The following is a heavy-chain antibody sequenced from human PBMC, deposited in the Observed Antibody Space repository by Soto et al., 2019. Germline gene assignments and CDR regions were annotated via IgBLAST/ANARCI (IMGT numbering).Heavy chain of an antibody. CDR2: INHSGST. J-gene: IGHJ3*02. CDR3: ARGGRTGELKGAFDI. Sequence: SETLSLTCAVYGGSFSGYYWSWIRQPPGKGLEWIGEINHSGSTNYNPSLKSRVTISVDTAKNQFSLKLSMVTAADTAVYYCARGGRTGELKGAFDIWGQGTMVTVSS. D-gene: IGHD1-26*01. V-gene: IGHV4-34*01. CDR1: GGSFSGYY.